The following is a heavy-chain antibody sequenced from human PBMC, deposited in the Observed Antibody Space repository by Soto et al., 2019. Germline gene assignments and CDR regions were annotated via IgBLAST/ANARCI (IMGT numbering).Heavy chain of an antibody. D-gene: IGHD1-1*01. CDR3: ARLERRDYYYYGMDV. Sequence: PGESLKISCKGSGYSFTSYWISWARQMPGKGLEWMGRIDPSDSYTNYSPSFQGHVTISADKSISTAYLQWSSLKASDTAMYYCARLERRDYYYYGMDVWGQGTTVTVSS. J-gene: IGHJ6*02. CDR2: IDPSDSYT. V-gene: IGHV5-10-1*01. CDR1: GYSFTSYW.